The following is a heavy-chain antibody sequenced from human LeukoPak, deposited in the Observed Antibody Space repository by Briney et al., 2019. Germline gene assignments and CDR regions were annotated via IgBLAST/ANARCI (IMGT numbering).Heavy chain of an antibody. V-gene: IGHV1-69*05. Sequence: ASVKVSCKASGGTFISYAISWVRQAPGQGLEWMGGIIPIFGTANYAQKFQGRVTITTDESTSTAYMELSSLRSEDTAAYYCATTPPRQFTVTTSHWFDPWGQGTLVTVSS. J-gene: IGHJ5*02. CDR2: IIPIFGTA. CDR1: GGTFISYA. D-gene: IGHD4-11*01. CDR3: ATTPPRQFTVTTSHWFDP.